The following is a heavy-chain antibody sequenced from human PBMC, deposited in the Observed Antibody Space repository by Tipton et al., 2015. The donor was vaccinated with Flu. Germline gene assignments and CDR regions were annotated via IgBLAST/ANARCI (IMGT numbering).Heavy chain of an antibody. D-gene: IGHD6-19*01. Sequence: GSLRLSCVASGFTLSNTWMNWVRQAPGKGLEWVGLVKTETGGGTKDYAAPVKGRFTVLRDDSKNTVYLQMNSLRTEDTGVYYCIPPHRWLADWGQGTLVTVSS. V-gene: IGHV3-15*01. J-gene: IGHJ4*02. CDR2: VKTETGGGTK. CDR3: IPPHRWLAD. CDR1: GFTLSNTW.